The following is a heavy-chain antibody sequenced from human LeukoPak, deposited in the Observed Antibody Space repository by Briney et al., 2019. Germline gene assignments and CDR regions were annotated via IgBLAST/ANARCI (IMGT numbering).Heavy chain of an antibody. J-gene: IGHJ3*02. CDR2: ITGSGHST. CDR3: AKDLAHYYEVAFDI. V-gene: IGHV3-23*01. D-gene: IGHD3-22*01. Sequence: GGSLRLSCAASGFTFSNYALTWVRQAPGKGLEWVSAITGSGHSTYYADSVKGRFTIFRDNSNNTLYLHMNSLRAEDTAVYYCAKDLAHYYEVAFDIWGQGTMVTVSS. CDR1: GFTFSNYA.